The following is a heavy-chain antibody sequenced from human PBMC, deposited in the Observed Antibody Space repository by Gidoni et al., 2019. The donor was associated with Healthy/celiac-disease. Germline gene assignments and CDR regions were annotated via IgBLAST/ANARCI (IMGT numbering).Heavy chain of an antibody. CDR2: IYHSGST. CDR3: ASGRVT. Sequence: QVQLQESGPGLVKPSETLSLTCTVSGYSISSGYYWGWVRQPPGKGLEWIGSIYHSGSTYYNPSLKSRVTISVDTSKNQFSLKLSSVTAADTAVYYCASGRVTWGQGTLVTVSS. CDR1: GYSISSGYY. D-gene: IGHD3-9*01. V-gene: IGHV4-38-2*02. J-gene: IGHJ5*02.